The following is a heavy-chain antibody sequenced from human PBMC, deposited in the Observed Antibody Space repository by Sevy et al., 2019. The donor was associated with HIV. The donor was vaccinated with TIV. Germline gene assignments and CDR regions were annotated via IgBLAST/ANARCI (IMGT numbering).Heavy chain of an antibody. Sequence: GGSLRLSCAASGLTLSSCGMHWARQAPGKGLEWVAVISYDGSNKYYAESVKGRFTISTATSKNTLYLQMNSLRAEDTAVYYCAKDFTGFYGRDVWGQGTTVTVSS. CDR3: AKDFTGFYGRDV. J-gene: IGHJ6*02. V-gene: IGHV3-30*18. CDR2: ISYDGSNK. D-gene: IGHD3-9*01. CDR1: GLTLSSCG.